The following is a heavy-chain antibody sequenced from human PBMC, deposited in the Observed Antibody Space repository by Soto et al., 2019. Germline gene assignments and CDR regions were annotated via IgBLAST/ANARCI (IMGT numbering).Heavy chain of an antibody. Sequence: ASETLSLTCTVSGASMNSYHWSWIRQPAGKGLEWIGHIHSSGSTNYNPSLKSRVTMSVDTSKNQFSLRLMSLTAADTAVYYCARDQGVAAAGITWFDPWGQGSLVPVYS. CDR3: ARDQGVAAAGITWFDP. D-gene: IGHD6-13*01. V-gene: IGHV4-4*07. CDR2: IHSSGST. J-gene: IGHJ5*02. CDR1: GASMNSYH.